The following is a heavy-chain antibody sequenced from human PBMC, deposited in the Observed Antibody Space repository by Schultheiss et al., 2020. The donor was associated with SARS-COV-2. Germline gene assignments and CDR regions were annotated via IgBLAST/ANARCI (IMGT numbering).Heavy chain of an antibody. J-gene: IGHJ4*02. CDR2: IYYSGST. V-gene: IGHV4-30-4*08. D-gene: IGHD1-26*01. CDR3: ARGGASVTRFDY. Sequence: SQTLSLTCTVSGGSIRSGGYYWSWIRQPPGKGLEWIGYIYYSGSTYYNPSLKSRVTVSVDTSKTQFSLKLSSVTAEDTAVYYCARGGASVTRFDYWGQGTLVTVSS. CDR1: GGSIRSGGYY.